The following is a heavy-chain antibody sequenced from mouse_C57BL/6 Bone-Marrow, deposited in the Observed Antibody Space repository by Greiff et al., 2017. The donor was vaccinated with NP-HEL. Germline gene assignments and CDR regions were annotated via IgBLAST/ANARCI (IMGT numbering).Heavy chain of an antibody. CDR3: AKKDGYYPDYYAMDY. J-gene: IGHJ4*01. CDR2: IWRGGST. D-gene: IGHD2-3*01. Sequence: QVQLQQSGPGLVQPSQSLSITCTVSGFSLTSYGVHWVRQSPGKGLEWLGVIWRGGSTDYNAAFMSRLSITKDNSKSQIFFKMNSLQADDTSRYYCAKKDGYYPDYYAMDYWGQGTSLTVSS. V-gene: IGHV2-5*01. CDR1: GFSLTSYG.